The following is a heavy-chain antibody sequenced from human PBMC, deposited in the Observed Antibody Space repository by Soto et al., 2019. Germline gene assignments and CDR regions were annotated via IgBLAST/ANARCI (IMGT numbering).Heavy chain of an antibody. CDR2: IYYSEST. CDR3: ARADYGMDV. J-gene: IGHJ6*02. V-gene: IGHV4-30-4*01. CDR1: GGSISSGDYY. Sequence: SETLSLTCTVSGGSISSGDYYWGWIRQPPGKGLEWIGYIYYSESTYYNPSLKSRVTISVDTSKNQFSLRLSSVTAADTAVYYCARADYGMDVWGQGTTVTVSS.